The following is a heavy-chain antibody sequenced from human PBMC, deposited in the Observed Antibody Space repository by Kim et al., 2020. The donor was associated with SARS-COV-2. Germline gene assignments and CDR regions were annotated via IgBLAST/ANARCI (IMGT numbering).Heavy chain of an antibody. V-gene: IGHV3-48*02. J-gene: IGHJ4*02. Sequence: VKVRFTISRDNGQNSLYLQMSSLRDEDTAVYYCVRGASCRSINCYVRFDYWGQGTLVTVSS. CDR3: VRGASCRSINCYVRFDY. D-gene: IGHD2-2*01.